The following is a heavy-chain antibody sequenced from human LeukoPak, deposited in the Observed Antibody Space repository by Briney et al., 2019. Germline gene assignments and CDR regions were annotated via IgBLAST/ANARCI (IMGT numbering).Heavy chain of an antibody. Sequence: GGSLRLSCAASGFSFSNHGMNWVRQAPGKGLEWVAVVTYDGNHKNYADSVKGRFTISRDNSKNTLYLQMNSLRAEDTAMFYCARGSCSGGSCPYDFWGQGTLVTVSS. CDR2: VTYDGNHK. V-gene: IGHV3-33*05. CDR1: GFSFSNHG. J-gene: IGHJ4*02. D-gene: IGHD2-15*01. CDR3: ARGSCSGGSCPYDF.